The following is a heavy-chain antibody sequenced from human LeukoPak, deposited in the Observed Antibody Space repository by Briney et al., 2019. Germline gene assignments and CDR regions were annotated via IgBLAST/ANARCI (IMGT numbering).Heavy chain of an antibody. CDR3: ARDRVSSGYLLGVDY. CDR2: IWYDGSNK. V-gene: IGHV3-33*01. J-gene: IGHJ4*02. Sequence: GGSLRPSCAASGFTFSSYGMHWVRQAPGKGLEWVAVIWYDGSNKYYADSVKGRFTISRDNSKNTLYLQMNSLRAEDTAVYYCARDRVSSGYLLGVDYWGQGTLVTVSS. CDR1: GFTFSSYG. D-gene: IGHD3-22*01.